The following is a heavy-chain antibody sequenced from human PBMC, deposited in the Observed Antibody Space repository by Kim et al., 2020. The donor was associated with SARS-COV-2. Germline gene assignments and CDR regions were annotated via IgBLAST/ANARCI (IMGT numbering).Heavy chain of an antibody. Sequence: SVKVSCKASGDTFSSYAISWVRQAPGQGLEWMGGIIAIFGTANYAQKLQGRVTITADESTSTAYMELSSLRSEDTAVYYCARGDGITRVRGVIRNSYYYGMDVWGEGTTVTVSS. CDR2: IIAIFGTA. J-gene: IGHJ6*04. V-gene: IGHV1-69*13. CDR3: ARGDGITRVRGVIRNSYYYGMDV. CDR1: GDTFSSYA. D-gene: IGHD3-10*01.